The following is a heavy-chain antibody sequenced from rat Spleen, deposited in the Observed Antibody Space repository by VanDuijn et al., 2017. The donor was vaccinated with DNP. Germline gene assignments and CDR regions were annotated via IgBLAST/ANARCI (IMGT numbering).Heavy chain of an antibody. V-gene: IGHV3-1*01. CDR2: ISYSGST. CDR3: ARWNIGTSTLDY. D-gene: IGHD1-5*01. Sequence: EVQLQESGPGLVKPSQSLSLTCSVTGFSITSHYWGWIRKFPGNKMEWIGHISYSGSTGYNPSLKSRISITRDTSKNQYFLQLHSVTTEDTATYYCARWNIGTSTLDYWGQGVMVTVSS. J-gene: IGHJ2*01. CDR1: GFSITSHY.